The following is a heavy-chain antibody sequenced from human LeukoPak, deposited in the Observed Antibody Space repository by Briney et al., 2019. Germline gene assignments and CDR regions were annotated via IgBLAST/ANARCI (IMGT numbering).Heavy chain of an antibody. CDR1: GDTFTSYG. Sequence: ASVKVSSMASGDTFTSYGISWVRQAPGQGLEWVGWISAYNGNTNYAQKLQGRGTMTTDTSTSTAYMELRSLRSDDTAVYYCARARAGGYYPNFDYWGQGTLVTVSS. J-gene: IGHJ4*02. CDR3: ARARAGGYYPNFDY. D-gene: IGHD3-22*01. V-gene: IGHV1-18*01. CDR2: ISAYNGNT.